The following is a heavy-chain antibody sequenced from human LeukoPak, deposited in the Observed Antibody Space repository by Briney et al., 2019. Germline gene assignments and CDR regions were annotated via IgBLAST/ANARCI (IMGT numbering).Heavy chain of an antibody. J-gene: IGHJ4*02. V-gene: IGHV3-48*01. D-gene: IGHD4-17*01. Sequence: GGSLRLSCAASGFTFSSYSMNWVRQAPGKGLEWVSYISHGSSTIYYADSVKGRFTISRDNAKKSLYLQMNSLRAEDSAVYYCARDRLHYGEYEKTFDYWGQGTLVTVSS. CDR1: GFTFSSYS. CDR3: ARDRLHYGEYEKTFDY. CDR2: ISHGSSTI.